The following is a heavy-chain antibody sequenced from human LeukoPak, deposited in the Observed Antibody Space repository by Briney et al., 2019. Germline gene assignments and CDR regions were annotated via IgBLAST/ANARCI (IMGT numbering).Heavy chain of an antibody. J-gene: IGHJ4*02. CDR2: ISSSSKTI. V-gene: IGHV3-48*02. D-gene: IGHD3-10*01. CDR3: ARDHRSGSGSGTQANDY. CDR1: GFTFSCYS. Sequence: GGSLRLSCAASGFTFSCYSMNWVRQAPGKGLEWVSYISSSSKTIYYADSVKGRFTISRDNAKKSLDLQMYSLRDEDTAVYYCARDHRSGSGSGTQANDYWGQGTLVTVSS.